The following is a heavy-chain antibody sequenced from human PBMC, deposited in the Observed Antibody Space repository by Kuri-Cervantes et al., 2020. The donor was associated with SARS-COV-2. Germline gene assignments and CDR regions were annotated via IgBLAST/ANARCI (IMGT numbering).Heavy chain of an antibody. V-gene: IGHV4-38-2*01. CDR3: ARGRGVTTFYYYYYMDV. CDR1: GYSISGGYY. J-gene: IGHJ6*03. D-gene: IGHD4-17*01. Sequence: SQTLSLTCVVSGYSISGGYYWAWIRQSPGRGLEWIGSVYHSGNAYYNPSLKTRVTISVDTSKDQFSLKLSSVTAADTAVYYCARGRGVTTFYYYYYMDVWGKGTTVTVSS. CDR2: VYHSGNA.